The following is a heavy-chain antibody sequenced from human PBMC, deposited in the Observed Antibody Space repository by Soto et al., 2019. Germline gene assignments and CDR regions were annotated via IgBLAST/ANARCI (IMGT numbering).Heavy chain of an antibody. CDR3: ARMSIVGRRDYYYGMDV. CDR1: GFTFSDYS. J-gene: IGHJ6*02. Sequence: PGVSLRLSCAASGFTFSDYSINWVRQAPGKGLEWVSSMSSSSNSIYYADSVKGRFTISRDNAKNSLYLQLNSLRAEDTAVYYCARMSIVGRRDYYYGMDVWGQGTTVTVSS. D-gene: IGHD6-6*01. V-gene: IGHV3-21*01. CDR2: MSSSSNSI.